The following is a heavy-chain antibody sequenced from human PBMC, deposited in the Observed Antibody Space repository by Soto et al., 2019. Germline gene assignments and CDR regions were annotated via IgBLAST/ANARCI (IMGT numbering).Heavy chain of an antibody. V-gene: IGHV3-74*01. CDR2: INNDGSTT. J-gene: IGHJ6*02. Sequence: PGGSLRLSCAASGFPFSTYWMHWVRQAPGKGLVWVSRINNDGSTTRYADSVKGRFTISRDNAKNTLYLQMNSLRAEDTAVYYCASQGLYYYGLDVWGQGTTVTVSS. CDR1: GFPFSTYW. CDR3: ASQGLYYYGLDV.